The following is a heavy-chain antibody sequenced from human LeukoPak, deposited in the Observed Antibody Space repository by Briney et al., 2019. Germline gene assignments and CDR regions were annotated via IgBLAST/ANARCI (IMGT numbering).Heavy chain of an antibody. CDR3: ATDQYSSGWYLDVGAFDI. CDR1: GFTFSSYG. J-gene: IGHJ3*02. V-gene: IGHV3-30*02. CDR2: IRYDGSNK. D-gene: IGHD6-19*01. Sequence: GGSLRLSCAASGFTFSSYGIHWVRQAPGKGLEWVAFIRYDGSNKYYADSVKGRFTISRDNSKNTLYLQMNSLRAEDTAVYYCATDQYSSGWYLDVGAFDIWGQGTMVTVSS.